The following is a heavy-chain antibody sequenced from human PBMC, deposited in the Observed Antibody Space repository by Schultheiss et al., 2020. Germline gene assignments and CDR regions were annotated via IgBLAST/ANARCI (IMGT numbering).Heavy chain of an antibody. D-gene: IGHD5-12*01. CDR3: ARDRGSGYVAFDI. CDR2: ISSSSSYI. CDR1: GFTFSSYS. Sequence: GGSLRLSCAASGFTFSSYSMNWVRQAPGKGLEWVSSISSSSSYIYYADSVKGRFTISRDNAKNSLYLQMNSLRAEDTAVYYCARDRGSGYVAFDIWGQGTTVTVSS. J-gene: IGHJ3*02. V-gene: IGHV3-21*01.